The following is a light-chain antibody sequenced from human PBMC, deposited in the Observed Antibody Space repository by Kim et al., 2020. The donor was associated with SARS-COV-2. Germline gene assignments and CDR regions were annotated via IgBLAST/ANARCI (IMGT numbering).Light chain of an antibody. Sequence: NFMLTQSHSVSESPGKTVIISCTRSSGSIVSDFVQWFQQRPGSSPTTVIYEDHKRPSGVPVRFSGSVDSSSNSASLTISGLRTEDEADYYCQSYDDNIWVFGGGTQLTVL. CDR1: SGSIVSDF. CDR2: EDH. J-gene: IGLJ3*02. CDR3: QSYDDNIWV. V-gene: IGLV6-57*01.